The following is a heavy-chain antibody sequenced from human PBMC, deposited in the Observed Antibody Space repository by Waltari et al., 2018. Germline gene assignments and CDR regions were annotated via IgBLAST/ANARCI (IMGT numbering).Heavy chain of an antibody. J-gene: IGHJ4*02. CDR3: ARGLRESSNF. D-gene: IGHD6-13*01. V-gene: IGHV4-34*01. Sequence: QVQLQQWGAGLLKPSANLSLTCAVYGGSFSGYYWSWIRQPPGKGLEWIGEINHSGSTNYNPSLKSRVTISVDTSKNQFSLKLSSVTAADTAVYYCARGLRESSNFWGQGTLVTVSS. CDR2: INHSGST. CDR1: GGSFSGYY.